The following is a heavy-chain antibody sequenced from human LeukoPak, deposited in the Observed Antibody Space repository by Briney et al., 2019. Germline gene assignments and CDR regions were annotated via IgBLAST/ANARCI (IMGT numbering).Heavy chain of an antibody. V-gene: IGHV3-23*01. J-gene: IGHJ6*02. D-gene: IGHD6-13*01. CDR2: ISGSGGST. Sequence: PGGSLRLSCAASGFTFSSYAMSWVRQAPGKGLEWVSAISGSGGSTYYADSVKGRFTISRDNSKNTLYLQMNSLRAEDTAVYYCAKDGGIAAAGSPTTIYYYYGMDVWGQGTTVTVSS. CDR3: AKDGGIAAAGSPTTIYYYYGMDV. CDR1: GFTFSSYA.